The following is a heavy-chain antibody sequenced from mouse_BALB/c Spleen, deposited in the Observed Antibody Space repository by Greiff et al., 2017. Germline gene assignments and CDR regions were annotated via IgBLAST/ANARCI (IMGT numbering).Heavy chain of an antibody. Sequence: QVQLQQSGPELVRPGTSVKVSCKASGYAFTNYLIEWVKQRPGQGLEWIGVINPGSGGTNYNEKVKGKATLTADKSSSTAYMQLSSLTSDDSAVYFCAGEALRLRFAYWGQGTLVTVSA. CDR2: INPGSGGT. D-gene: IGHD1-2*01. J-gene: IGHJ3*01. CDR1: GYAFTNYL. V-gene: IGHV1-54*01. CDR3: AGEALRLRFAY.